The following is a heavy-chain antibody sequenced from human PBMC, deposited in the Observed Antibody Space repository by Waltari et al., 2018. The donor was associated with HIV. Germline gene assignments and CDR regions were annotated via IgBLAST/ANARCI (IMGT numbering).Heavy chain of an antibody. D-gene: IGHD3-3*01. Sequence: QLVESGGGLVQRGGSLRLSCTASGFTFSSHWMGWVRQPPRKGLEGVANKNLSGTGNYYLNYVKGRFTIARDDADNSRYLEMNSLGDAATAVYFFVRENVLGTIFLNYYDALDVWGQGTSVTV. CDR2: KNLSGTGN. CDR1: GFTFSSHW. J-gene: IGHJ6*02. CDR3: VRENVLGTIFLNYYDALDV. V-gene: IGHV3-7*01.